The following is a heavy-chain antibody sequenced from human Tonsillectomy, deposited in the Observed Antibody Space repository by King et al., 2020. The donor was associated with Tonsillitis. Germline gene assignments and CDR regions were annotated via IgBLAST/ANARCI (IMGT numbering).Heavy chain of an antibody. Sequence: EVQLVESGGGLVQPGGSLRLSCSASGFTFSSYAMHWVRQAPGKGLEYVAAISSNGGSTYYADSVKGRFTISRANSKTALYLQMSRLRAEDTAVYYCVKGWELLAVFDIWGQGTMVTVSS. D-gene: IGHD1-26*01. J-gene: IGHJ3*02. CDR2: ISSNGGST. V-gene: IGHV3-64D*06. CDR3: VKGWELLAVFDI. CDR1: GFTFSSYA.